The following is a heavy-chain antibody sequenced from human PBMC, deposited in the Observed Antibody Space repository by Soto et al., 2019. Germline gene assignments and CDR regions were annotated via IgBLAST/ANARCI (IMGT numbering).Heavy chain of an antibody. CDR1: GYTFTSYA. Sequence: ASVKVSCKASGYTFTSYAMHWVRQAPGQRLEWMGWINAGNGNTKYSQKFQGRVTMTTDTSTSTAYMELRSLRSDDTAVYYCARDRLDMSFDYWGKGMLVTVSS. CDR3: ARDRLDMSFDY. CDR2: INAGNGNT. J-gene: IGHJ4*02. D-gene: IGHD2-15*01. V-gene: IGHV1-3*01.